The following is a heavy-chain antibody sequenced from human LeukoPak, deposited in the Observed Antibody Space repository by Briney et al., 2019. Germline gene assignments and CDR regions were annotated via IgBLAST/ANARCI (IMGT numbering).Heavy chain of an antibody. CDR3: AKDLGWELPAEAY. CDR2: IYGSGVSI. CDR1: GFTFKNYV. Sequence: GGSLRLSCVASGFTFKNYVMNWVRQAPGKGLEWLATIYGSGVSISYADAVKGRFTISRDNSNNTLYLQMNSLRAEDTAMYYCAKDLGWELPAEAYWGQGILVTVSS. D-gene: IGHD1-26*01. J-gene: IGHJ4*02. V-gene: IGHV3-23*01.